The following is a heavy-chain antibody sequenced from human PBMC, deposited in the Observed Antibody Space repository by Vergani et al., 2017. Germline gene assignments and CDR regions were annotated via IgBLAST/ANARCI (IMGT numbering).Heavy chain of an antibody. CDR3: ARVNTETNGHLYYYYDMDV. V-gene: IGHV4-34*01. J-gene: IGHJ6*02. CDR2: IDHTGRP. D-gene: IGHD4-11*01. CDR1: GGSFTSYH. Sequence: QVQLQQWGGGLLKPSETLSLTCVVNGGSFTSYHWTWIRQSPGEGLDWVGDIDHTGRPDYNPSLKSRLTMSVDKSLNQFSLTLNSVTATDTAIYFCARVNTETNGHLYYYYDMDVWGQGTAVTVS.